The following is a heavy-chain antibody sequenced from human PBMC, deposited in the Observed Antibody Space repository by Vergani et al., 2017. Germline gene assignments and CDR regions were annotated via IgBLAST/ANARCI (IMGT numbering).Heavy chain of an antibody. J-gene: IGHJ4*02. V-gene: IGHV3-30*19. Sequence: QVHLVESGGGVVQPGRSLRLSCVASGFDFSNYGMHWVRQAPGKGLEWMGYVSFRGDTLYDPSVKGRMTISLNTSSNQFSLYLTSVTAADTAVYYCARSRIYYGAGSPDYWGQGTLVTVSS. D-gene: IGHD3-10*01. CDR3: ARSRIYYGAGSPDY. CDR2: VSFRGDT. CDR1: GFDFSNYG.